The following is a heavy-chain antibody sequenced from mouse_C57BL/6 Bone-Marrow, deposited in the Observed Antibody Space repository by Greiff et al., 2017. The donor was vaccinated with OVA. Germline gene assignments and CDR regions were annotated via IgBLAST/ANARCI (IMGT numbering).Heavy chain of an antibody. J-gene: IGHJ3*01. CDR1: GYTFTSYW. Sequence: QVQLQQPGAELVMPGASVKLSCKASGYTFTSYWMHWVKQRPGQGLEWIGEIDPSDSYTNYNQKFKGKSTLTVDKPSSTAYMQLSVLTSEDSAVYYCASGGNYVTWFAYWGQGTLVTVSA. V-gene: IGHV1-69*01. CDR3: ASGGNYVTWFAY. D-gene: IGHD2-1*01. CDR2: IDPSDSYT.